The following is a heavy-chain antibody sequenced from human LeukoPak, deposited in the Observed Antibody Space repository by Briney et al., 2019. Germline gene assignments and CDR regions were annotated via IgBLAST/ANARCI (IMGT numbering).Heavy chain of an antibody. V-gene: IGHV3-11*06. Sequence: GGSLRLSCAASGFTFSDYYMSWIRQAPGKGLEWVSYISSRTSDTNYVDSVKGRFTISRDNAKNSLYLQMNSLRAEDTAVYYCTRVGSSGSVDYWGPGNLVTVSS. CDR3: TRVGSSGSVDY. CDR1: GFTFSDYY. D-gene: IGHD1-1*01. CDR2: ISSRTSDT. J-gene: IGHJ4*02.